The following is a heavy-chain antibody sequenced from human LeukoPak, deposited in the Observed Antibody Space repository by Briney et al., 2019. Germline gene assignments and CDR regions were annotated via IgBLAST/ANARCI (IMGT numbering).Heavy chain of an antibody. D-gene: IGHD6-19*01. CDR2: IYPGDSDT. V-gene: IGHV5-51*01. CDR1: GYSFTSYW. J-gene: IGHJ4*02. Sequence: GESLKISCKGSGYSFTSYWIGWVRQVPGKGLEWMGIIYPGDSDTRYSPSFQGQVTISADKSISTAYLQWSSLKASDTAMYYCARRVAVADTGFDYWGQGTLVTVSS. CDR3: ARRVAVADTGFDY.